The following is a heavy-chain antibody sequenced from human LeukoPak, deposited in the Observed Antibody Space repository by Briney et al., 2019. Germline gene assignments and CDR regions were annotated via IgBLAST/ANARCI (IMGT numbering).Heavy chain of an antibody. V-gene: IGHV4-34*01. CDR3: ARTRARITMIAVAPPHAFDI. D-gene: IGHD3-22*01. Sequence: MASETLSLTCAVYGGSFSGYYWSWIRQPPGKGLEWIGEINHSGSTNYNPSLKSRVTISVDTSKNHFSLKLSSVTDPDTAVYYCARTRARITMIAVAPPHAFDIWGQGTMVTVSS. CDR2: INHSGST. CDR1: GGSFSGYY. J-gene: IGHJ3*02.